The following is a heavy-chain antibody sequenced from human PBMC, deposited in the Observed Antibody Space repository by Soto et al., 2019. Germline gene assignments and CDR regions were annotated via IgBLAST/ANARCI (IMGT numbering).Heavy chain of an antibody. V-gene: IGHV5-51*01. CDR2: ICPGDSDT. CDR3: ARLSGCSSTSCYTHMDV. D-gene: IGHD2-2*02. J-gene: IGHJ6*02. CDR1: GYSFTCYW. Sequence: GESLKISCKGSGYSFTCYWIGWVRQMPGKGLEWMGIICPGDSDTRYSPSFQGQVTISADKSISTAYLQWSSLKASDTAMYYCARLSGCSSTSCYTHMDVWGQGTTVTASS.